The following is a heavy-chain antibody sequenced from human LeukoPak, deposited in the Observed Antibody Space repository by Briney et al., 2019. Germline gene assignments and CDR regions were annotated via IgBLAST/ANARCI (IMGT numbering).Heavy chain of an antibody. D-gene: IGHD3-16*01. Sequence: GGSLRLSCAASGFTFSSYAMHWVHQAPGKGLEWVAVISYDGSNKYYADSVKGRFTISRDNAKNSLYLQMNSLRAEDTAVYYCAGGEPGRFDYWGQGTLVTASS. CDR1: GFTFSSYA. J-gene: IGHJ4*02. CDR3: AGGEPGRFDY. V-gene: IGHV3-30-3*01. CDR2: ISYDGSNK.